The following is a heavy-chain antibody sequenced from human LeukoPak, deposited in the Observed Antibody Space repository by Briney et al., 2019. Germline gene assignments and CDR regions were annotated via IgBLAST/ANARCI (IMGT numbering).Heavy chain of an antibody. CDR1: GGSFSGYY. J-gene: IGHJ3*02. V-gene: IGHV4-34*01. CDR2: INHSGST. CDR3: ARPPITADAFDI. Sequence: SETLSLTCAVYGGSFSGYYWSWIRQPPGKGLEWIGEINHSGSTNYNPSLKSRVTISVDTSKNQFSLKLSSMTAADTAVYYCARPPITADAFDIWGQGTMVTVSS. D-gene: IGHD5-24*01.